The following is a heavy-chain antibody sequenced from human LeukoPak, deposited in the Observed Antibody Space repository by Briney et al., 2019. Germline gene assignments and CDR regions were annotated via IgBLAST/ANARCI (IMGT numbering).Heavy chain of an antibody. V-gene: IGHV4-39*02. CDR2: IYYSGST. D-gene: IGHD5-24*01. CDR1: GGSISSSSYY. J-gene: IGHJ4*02. Sequence: PSETLSLTCTVSGGSISSSSYYWGWIRQPPGKGLEWIGSIYYSGSTYYNPSLKSRVTISVDTSKNQFSLKLSSVTAADTAVYYCARDRSRRDGYNTVLDWGQGTLVTVSS. CDR3: ARDRSRRDGYNTVLD.